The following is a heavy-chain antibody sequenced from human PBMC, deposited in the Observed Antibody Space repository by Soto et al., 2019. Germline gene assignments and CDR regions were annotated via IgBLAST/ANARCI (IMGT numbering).Heavy chain of an antibody. CDR2: ISSEGAST. J-gene: IGHJ4*02. CDR1: GFIFSNYA. CDR3: VKDRYIDY. Sequence: GGSLRLSCSVSGFIFSNYAMHWVRQAPGKGLQYVASISSEGASTYYAGSVKGRFIISRDNSKNTLYLQMSSLRAEDTAVYYCVKDRYIDYWGQGSLVTVSS. V-gene: IGHV3-64D*06.